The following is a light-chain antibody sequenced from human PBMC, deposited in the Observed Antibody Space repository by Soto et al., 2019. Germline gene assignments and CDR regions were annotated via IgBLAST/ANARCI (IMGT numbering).Light chain of an antibody. J-gene: IGKJ4*01. Sequence: DIHMTQSPSTLSASVGDSVTITCRASQTISRWLVWYQQKPGKAPNLLIYKTSSLESGDPSRFSGSGSGTEFTLTISSLQPDDFAIYYCQQYNTYPLTFGGGTKVEIK. V-gene: IGKV1-5*03. CDR2: KTS. CDR3: QQYNTYPLT. CDR1: QTISRW.